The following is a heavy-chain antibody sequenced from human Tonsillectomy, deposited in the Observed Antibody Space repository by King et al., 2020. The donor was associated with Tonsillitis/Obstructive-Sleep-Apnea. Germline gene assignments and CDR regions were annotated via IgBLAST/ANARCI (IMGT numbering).Heavy chain of an antibody. V-gene: IGHV3-23*04. D-gene: IGHD3-22*01. CDR3: AKDFDSSGYYPSNYYYMDV. J-gene: IGHJ6*03. Sequence: VQLVESGGGLVQPGGSLRLSCAASGFTFSNYAMTWVRQAPGKGLQWVSVIGGSGGSTYYADSVKGRFTISRDNSKNTLYLQMNSLRAEDTAVYYCAKDFDSSGYYPSNYYYMDVCGKGTSVTVSS. CDR1: GFTFSNYA. CDR2: IGGSGGST.